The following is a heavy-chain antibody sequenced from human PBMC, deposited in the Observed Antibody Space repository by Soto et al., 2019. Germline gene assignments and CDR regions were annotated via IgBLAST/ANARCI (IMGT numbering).Heavy chain of an antibody. CDR1: GFSLSTNGVG. Sequence: QITLKESGPTLVKPTQTRTLTCTFSGFSLSTNGVGVDWIRQPPGKALEWLALIYWDDDKRYSPSLKSRLTIPKDTYKNQVVLTMSNTDPVDTATYYCAHSIDTSMALDYWGQGTLVTVSS. CDR3: AHSIDTSMALDY. CDR2: IYWDDDK. D-gene: IGHD2-15*01. V-gene: IGHV2-5*02. J-gene: IGHJ4*02.